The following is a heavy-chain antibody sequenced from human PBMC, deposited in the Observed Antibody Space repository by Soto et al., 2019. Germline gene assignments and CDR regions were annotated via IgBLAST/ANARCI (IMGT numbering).Heavy chain of an antibody. V-gene: IGHV3-30*18. CDR3: AKDPCGCGEGICYGMDV. J-gene: IGHJ6*02. D-gene: IGHD2-21*01. CDR2: ISSKGSTE. Sequence: QVQLVESGGRVVQPGGSLRLSCAASGFTFRNYGMHWVRQAPGKGLEWVAVISSKGSTELYADSVKGRFTISRDNSRNTLDLQMNGLRPEASAVYYCAKDPCGCGEGICYGMDVWGQGTTVIVYS. CDR1: GFTFRNYG.